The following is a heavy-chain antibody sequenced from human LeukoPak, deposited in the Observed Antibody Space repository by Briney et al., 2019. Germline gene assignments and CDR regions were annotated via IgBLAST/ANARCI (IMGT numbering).Heavy chain of an antibody. Sequence: ASVKVSCKASGYTFTSYAMHWVRQAPGQRLEWMGWINAGNGNTKYSQKFQGRVTITRDTSASTAYMELSSLRSEDTAVYYRARDRTLWFGELYFDYWGQGTLVTVSS. CDR2: INAGNGNT. V-gene: IGHV1-3*01. CDR1: GYTFTSYA. D-gene: IGHD3-10*01. CDR3: ARDRTLWFGELYFDY. J-gene: IGHJ4*02.